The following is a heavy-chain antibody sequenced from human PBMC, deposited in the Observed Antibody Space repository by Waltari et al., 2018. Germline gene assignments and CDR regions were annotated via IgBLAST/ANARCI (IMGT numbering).Heavy chain of an antibody. V-gene: IGHV4-4*07. CDR2: IYTSGST. D-gene: IGHD5-12*01. Sequence: QVQLQESGPGLVKPSETLSLTCTVSGGSISSYYWRWIRQPAGKGLEWIGRIYTSGSTNYNPSLKSRVTMSVDTSKNQFSLKLSSVTAADTAVYYCARDCGYSGYDCYFDPWGQGTLVTVSS. J-gene: IGHJ5*02. CDR3: ARDCGYSGYDCYFDP. CDR1: GGSISSYY.